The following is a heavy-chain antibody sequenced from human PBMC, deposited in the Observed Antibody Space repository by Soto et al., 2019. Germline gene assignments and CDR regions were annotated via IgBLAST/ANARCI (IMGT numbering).Heavy chain of an antibody. CDR2: INTGNGNT. V-gene: IGHV1-3*04. J-gene: IGHJ5*02. D-gene: IGHD6-13*01. CDR1: GYFFTSYG. CDR3: ARGRTAAATYWFDP. Sequence: GASVKVSCKASGYFFTSYGVHWVRQAPGQRLEWMGWINTGNGNTKYSEKFQGRVTLTRDTSASTAYMELNSLRSEDTAVYYCARGRTAAATYWFDPWGQGTLVTVSS.